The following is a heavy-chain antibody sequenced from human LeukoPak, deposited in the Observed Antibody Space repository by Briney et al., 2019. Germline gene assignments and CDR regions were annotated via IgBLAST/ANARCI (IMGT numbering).Heavy chain of an antibody. D-gene: IGHD2-2*01. CDR1: GGTFSSYA. CDR3: ARDRAMTARGAFDI. Sequence: SVKVSCKASGGTFSSYAISWVRQAPGQGLEWMGGIIPIFGTANYAQKFQGRVTITADESTSTAYMELSSLRSEDTAVYYCARDRAMTARGAFDIWGQGTMVTVSS. J-gene: IGHJ3*02. V-gene: IGHV1-69*13. CDR2: IIPIFGTA.